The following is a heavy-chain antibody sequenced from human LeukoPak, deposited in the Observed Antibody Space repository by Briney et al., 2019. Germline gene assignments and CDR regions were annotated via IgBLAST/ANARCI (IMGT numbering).Heavy chain of an antibody. CDR2: IYYSGST. CDR1: GGSISSGGYS. CDR3: ARAPFPPNYYYYDMDV. V-gene: IGHV4-31*03. J-gene: IGHJ6*02. Sequence: SQTLSLTCTVSGGSISSGGYSWSWIRQHPGKGLEWIGYIYYSGSTYYNPSLKSRVTISVDTSKNQFSLKLSSVTAADTAVYYCARAPFPPNYYYYDMDVWGQGTTVTVSS.